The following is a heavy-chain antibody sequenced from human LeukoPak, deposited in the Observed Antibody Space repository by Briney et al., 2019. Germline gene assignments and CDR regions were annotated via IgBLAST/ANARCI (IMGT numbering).Heavy chain of an antibody. CDR1: GGSISSYY. D-gene: IGHD3-22*01. CDR3: ARNRGYYDSGGPSTWFDP. V-gene: IGHV4-59*01. J-gene: IGHJ5*02. CDR2: IYYSGNT. Sequence: SETLSLTCTVSGGSISSYYWTWIRQPPGKGLEWIGYIYYSGNTNYNPSLKSRVTISVDTSKNQFSLKLSSVTTADTAVYYCARNRGYYDSGGPSTWFDPWGQGPLVTVSS.